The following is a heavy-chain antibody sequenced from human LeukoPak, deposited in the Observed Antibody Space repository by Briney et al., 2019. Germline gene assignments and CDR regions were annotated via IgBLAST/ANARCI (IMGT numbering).Heavy chain of an antibody. CDR1: GGSFSGYY. CDR3: ARVGDYGDYYYYGMDV. J-gene: IGHJ6*04. V-gene: IGHV4-34*01. CDR2: INHSGST. Sequence: SETLSLTCAVYGGSFSGYYWSWIRQPPGKGLEWIGEINHSGSTNYNPSLKSRVTISVDTSKNQFSLKLSSVTAADTAVYHCARVGDYGDYYYYGMDVWGKGTTVTVSS. D-gene: IGHD4-17*01.